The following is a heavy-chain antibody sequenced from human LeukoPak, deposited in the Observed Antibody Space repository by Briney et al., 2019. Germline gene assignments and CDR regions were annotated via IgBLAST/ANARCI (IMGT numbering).Heavy chain of an antibody. Sequence: TLSLTCTVSGGSISSYYWSWIRQPPGKALEWLALIDWDDDKYYSTSLKTRLTISKDTSKNQVVLTMTNMDPVDTATYYCARIPRTYSSSWYGFDYWGQGTLVTVSS. CDR3: ARIPRTYSSSWYGFDY. J-gene: IGHJ4*02. D-gene: IGHD6-13*01. V-gene: IGHV2-70*18. CDR1: GGSISSYYW. CDR2: IDWDDDK.